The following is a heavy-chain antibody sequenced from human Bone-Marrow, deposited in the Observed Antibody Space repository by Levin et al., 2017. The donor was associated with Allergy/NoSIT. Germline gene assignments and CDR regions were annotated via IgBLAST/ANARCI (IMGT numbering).Heavy chain of an antibody. CDR3: ARGHGYGSGTSHFDF. Sequence: SETLSLTCAVSGGSLNTYYWNWIRQAPGKGLEWIGEISQSGRTNYNPSLKSRLTLSVDTSKNQVSLRLHSMAAADTAVYYCARGHGYGSGTSHFDFWGQGNQVTVSS. J-gene: IGHJ4*02. D-gene: IGHD3-10*01. CDR2: ISQSGRT. CDR1: GGSLNTYY. V-gene: IGHV4-34*01.